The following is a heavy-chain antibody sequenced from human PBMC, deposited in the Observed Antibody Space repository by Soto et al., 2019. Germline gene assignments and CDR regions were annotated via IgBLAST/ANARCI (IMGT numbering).Heavy chain of an antibody. D-gene: IGHD1-1*01. CDR2: ISYDGANK. CDR3: ARALVPGHYYCGMDV. J-gene: IGHJ6*02. V-gene: IGHV3-30-3*01. CDR1: GFTFSTYA. Sequence: PGGSLRLSCAASGFTFSTYAMHWVRQAPGKGLEWVAVISYDGANKFYAASVKGRFTISRDNSKSTMYLQMNSLRAEDTTMYYCARALVPGHYYCGMDVWGQGTTVTVSS.